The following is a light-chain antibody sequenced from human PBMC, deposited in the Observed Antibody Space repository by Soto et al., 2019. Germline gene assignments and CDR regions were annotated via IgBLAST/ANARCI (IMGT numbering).Light chain of an antibody. CDR3: QQYNNWPPIT. V-gene: IGKV3-15*01. Sequence: EVMMTQSPATLSVSPGERATLSCRASQSVSNNLAWYQQKPGQAPRLLIYYASTRATGIPARFSGSGSGTEFTLTISSLQSEDFALYYCQQYNNWPPITFGQGTRLEIK. CDR1: QSVSNN. CDR2: YAS. J-gene: IGKJ5*01.